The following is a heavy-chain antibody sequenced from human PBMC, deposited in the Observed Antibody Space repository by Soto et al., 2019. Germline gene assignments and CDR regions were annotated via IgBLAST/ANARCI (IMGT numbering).Heavy chain of an antibody. CDR1: GYTFTSYG. D-gene: IGHD2-15*01. Sequence: PSVKVSCKASGYTFTSYGISWVRQAPGQGLEWMGWISAYNGNTNYAQKLQGRVTMTTDTSTSTAYMELRSLRSDDTAVYYCARDLFLYCSGGSCYSDYWGQGTLVTVSS. V-gene: IGHV1-18*01. J-gene: IGHJ4*02. CDR3: ARDLFLYCSGGSCYSDY. CDR2: ISAYNGNT.